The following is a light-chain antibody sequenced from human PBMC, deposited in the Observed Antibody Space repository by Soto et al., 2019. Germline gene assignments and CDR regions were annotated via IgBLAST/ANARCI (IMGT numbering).Light chain of an antibody. Sequence: EVVMTQSPATLSVSPGERATLSCRASQSIRSYLAWYQQKPGQAPRLLIYGASTRATGTPARFSGSGSGTEFTLTISSLQSEDFAVYSCQQYHKWPLTFGGGTKVEIK. CDR3: QQYHKWPLT. J-gene: IGKJ4*01. V-gene: IGKV3-15*01. CDR1: QSIRSY. CDR2: GAS.